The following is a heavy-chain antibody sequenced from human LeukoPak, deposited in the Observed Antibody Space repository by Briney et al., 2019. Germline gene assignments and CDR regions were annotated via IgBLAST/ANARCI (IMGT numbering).Heavy chain of an antibody. J-gene: IGHJ3*02. CDR2: IYYSGRT. CDR3: ARHRTAINRYGPYDAFDI. D-gene: IGHD5-18*01. Sequence: SETLSLTCIVSGVSISSGDYYWGWIRQPPGKGLEWIGSIYYSGRTYYNTPLKSRVTISEDTSTNQFSLKLSFVTAADSAVYYCARHRTAINRYGPYDAFDIWGRGTMVTVSS. CDR1: GVSISSGDYY. V-gene: IGHV4-39*01.